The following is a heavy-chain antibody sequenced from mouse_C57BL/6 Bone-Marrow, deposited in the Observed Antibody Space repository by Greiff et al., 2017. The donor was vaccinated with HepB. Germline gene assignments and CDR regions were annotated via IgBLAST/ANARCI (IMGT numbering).Heavy chain of an antibody. CDR2: ISSGSSTI. J-gene: IGHJ3*01. CDR1: GFTFSDYG. V-gene: IGHV5-17*01. D-gene: IGHD4-1*01. CDR3: ARGGTGPWFAY. Sequence: EVKLMESGGGLVKPGGSLKLSCAASGFTFSDYGMHWVRQAPEKGLEWVAYISSGSSTIYYADTVKGRFTISRDNAKNTLFLQMTSLRSEDTAMYYCARGGTGPWFAYWCQGTLVTVSA.